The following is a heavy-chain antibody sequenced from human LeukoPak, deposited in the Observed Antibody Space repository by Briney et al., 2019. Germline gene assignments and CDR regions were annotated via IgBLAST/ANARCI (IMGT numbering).Heavy chain of an antibody. CDR1: GGSISSGGYY. J-gene: IGHJ4*02. D-gene: IGHD2-21*02. CDR2: IYYSWST. Sequence: SETLSLTCTVSGGSISSGGYYWSWIRQHPGKGLEWIGYIYYSWSTYYNPSLKSRVTISVATSKNQFSLKLSSVTAADTAVYYCARVTWGTLAYCGGDCFRHYFDYWGQGTLVTVSS. CDR3: ARVTWGTLAYCGGDCFRHYFDY. V-gene: IGHV4-31*03.